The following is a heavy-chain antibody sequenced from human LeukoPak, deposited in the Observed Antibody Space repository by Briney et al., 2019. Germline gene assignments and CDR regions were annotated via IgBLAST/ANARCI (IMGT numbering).Heavy chain of an antibody. J-gene: IGHJ3*02. Sequence: SETLSLTCTVSGDSISSSSYCWDWIRQPPGKGLEWIGNIYNSANTHYNPSLKTRITMSVDTSKDQFSLKLNSVTAADTGIYYCARHSRSAYTGYENAFDIWGQGTMVTVSS. CDR1: GDSISSSSYC. D-gene: IGHD5-12*01. V-gene: IGHV4-39*01. CDR2: IYNSANT. CDR3: ARHSRSAYTGYENAFDI.